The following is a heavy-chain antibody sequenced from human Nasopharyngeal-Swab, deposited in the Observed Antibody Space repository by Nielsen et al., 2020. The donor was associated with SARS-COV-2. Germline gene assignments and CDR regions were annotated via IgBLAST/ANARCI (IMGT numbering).Heavy chain of an antibody. V-gene: IGHV3-9*01. CDR3: AREELGYCSGGSCLPFDY. Sequence: VRQMPGKGLEWVSGIGWNSGSIGYADSVKGRFTISRDNAKNSLYLQMNSLRDEDTAVYYCAREELGYCSGGSCLPFDYWGQGTLVTVSS. J-gene: IGHJ4*02. CDR2: IGWNSGSI. D-gene: IGHD2-15*01.